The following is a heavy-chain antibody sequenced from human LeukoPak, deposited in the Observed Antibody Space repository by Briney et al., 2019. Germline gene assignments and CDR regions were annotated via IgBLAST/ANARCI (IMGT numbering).Heavy chain of an antibody. Sequence: SETLSLTCTVSGYSISSGYYWGWIRQPPGKGLEWIGSIYHSGSTYYNPSLKSRVTISVDTSKNQFSLKLSSVTAADTAVYYCAAMVRGVIIYDYWGQGTLVTVSS. CDR1: GYSISSGYY. J-gene: IGHJ4*02. V-gene: IGHV4-38-2*02. CDR2: IYHSGST. CDR3: AAMVRGVIIYDY. D-gene: IGHD3-10*01.